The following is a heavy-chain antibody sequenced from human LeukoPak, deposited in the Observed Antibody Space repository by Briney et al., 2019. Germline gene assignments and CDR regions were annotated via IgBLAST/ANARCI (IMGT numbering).Heavy chain of an antibody. J-gene: IGHJ4*02. CDR1: GFTVSSYG. CDR3: AKGAPYYGSGSYYNPSYLFDY. CDR2: IRYDGSNK. D-gene: IGHD3-10*01. V-gene: IGHV3-30*02. Sequence: GGSLRLSCAASGFTVSSYGMHWVRQAPGKGLEWVAFIRYDGSNKYYADSVKGRFTISRDNSKNTLYLQMNSLRAEDTAVYYCAKGAPYYGSGSYYNPSYLFDYWGQGTLVTVSS.